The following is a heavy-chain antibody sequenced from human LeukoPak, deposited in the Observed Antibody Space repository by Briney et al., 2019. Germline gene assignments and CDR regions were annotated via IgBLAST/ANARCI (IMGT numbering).Heavy chain of an antibody. Sequence: ASVKVSCKVSGYTLTELSMHWVRQAPGKGLEWMGGFDPEDGETIYAQKFQGRVTMTEDTSTDTAYMELSSLRSEDTAVYYCATGRGGRWFGDSYGFDYWGQGTLVTVSS. J-gene: IGHJ4*02. V-gene: IGHV1-24*01. CDR1: GYTLTELS. CDR2: FDPEDGET. D-gene: IGHD3-10*01. CDR3: ATGRGGRWFGDSYGFDY.